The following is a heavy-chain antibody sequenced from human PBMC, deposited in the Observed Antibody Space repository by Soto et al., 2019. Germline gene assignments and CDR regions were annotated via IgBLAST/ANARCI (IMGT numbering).Heavy chain of an antibody. CDR2: IIPTLGIA. V-gene: IGHV1-69*04. J-gene: IGHJ6*03. CDR1: GGTFSSYT. D-gene: IGHD7-27*01. CDR3: AREVKLGINLEDYYYMDV. Sequence: GASVKVSCKASGGTFSSYTISWVRQAPGQGLEWMGRIIPTLGIANYAQKFQGRVTITADKSTSTAYMELSSLRSEDTAVYYCAREVKLGINLEDYYYMDVWGKGTTVTVSS.